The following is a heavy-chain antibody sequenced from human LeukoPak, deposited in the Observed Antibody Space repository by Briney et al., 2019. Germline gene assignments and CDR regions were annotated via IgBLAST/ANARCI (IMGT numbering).Heavy chain of an antibody. D-gene: IGHD5-18*01. CDR3: ARVGYSYGYGLDY. Sequence: PGGSLRLSCAASGFTFSSYWMSWVRQAPGKGLEWVSSISSSSSYIYYADSVKGRFTISRDNAKNSLYLQMNSLRAEDTAVYYCARVGYSYGYGLDYWGQGTLVTVSS. J-gene: IGHJ4*02. CDR2: ISSSSSYI. V-gene: IGHV3-21*01. CDR1: GFTFSSYW.